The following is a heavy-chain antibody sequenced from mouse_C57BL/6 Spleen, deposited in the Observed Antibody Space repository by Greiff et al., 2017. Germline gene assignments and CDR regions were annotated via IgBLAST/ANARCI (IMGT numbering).Heavy chain of an antibody. J-gene: IGHJ1*03. CDR2: ILPGSGST. V-gene: IGHV1-9*01. Sequence: VKVVESGAELMKPGASVKLSCKATGYTFTGYWIEWVKQRPGHGLEWIGEILPGSGSTNYNEKFKGKATFTADTSSNTAYMQRSSLTTEDSAIYYCARKHAVVAHWYFDGWGTGTTVTVSS. CDR1: GYTFTGYW. CDR3: ARKHAVVAHWYFDG. D-gene: IGHD1-1*01.